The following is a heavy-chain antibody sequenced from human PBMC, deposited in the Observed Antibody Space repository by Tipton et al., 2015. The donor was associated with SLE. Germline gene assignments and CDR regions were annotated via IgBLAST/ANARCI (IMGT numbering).Heavy chain of an antibody. J-gene: IGHJ4*02. V-gene: IGHV3-74*01. Sequence: SPRLSCAASGFTFSSYWMHWVRQAPGKGLVWVSRINSDGSSTSYADSVKGRLTISRDNAKNTLYLQMNGLRAEDTAVYYWARVLRGSRCALFGYWGQGTLVTVSS. CDR2: INSDGSST. CDR1: GFTFSSYW. CDR3: ARVLRGSRCALFGY. D-gene: IGHD3-16*01.